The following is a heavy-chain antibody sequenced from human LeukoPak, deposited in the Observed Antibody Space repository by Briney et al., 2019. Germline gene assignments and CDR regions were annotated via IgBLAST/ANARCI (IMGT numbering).Heavy chain of an antibody. CDR2: ISTSSSYI. J-gene: IGHJ3*02. Sequence: GGSLRLSCAASGFTFSRYSMNWVRQAPGKGLEWVSSISTSSSYIYYADSLKGRFTISRDNAKNSLYLQMNSLRADDTAVYYCARGDPDISFAVAGEAFDIWGQGTVVTVSS. CDR3: ARGDPDISFAVAGEAFDI. CDR1: GFTFSRYS. D-gene: IGHD6-19*01. V-gene: IGHV3-21*01.